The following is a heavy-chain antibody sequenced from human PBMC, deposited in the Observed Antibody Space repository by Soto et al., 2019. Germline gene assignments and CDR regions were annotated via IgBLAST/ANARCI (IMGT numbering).Heavy chain of an antibody. CDR3: ARRCGGSCYYAFDI. CDR1: GGSISSYY. D-gene: IGHD2-15*01. Sequence: QVQLQESGPGLVKPSETLSLTCTVSGGSISSYYWSWIRQPPGKGLEWIGYIFYSESPNYNPSLKSRVTISVDTSKNQFSLRMSSVTAADTAVYYCARRCGGSCYYAFDIWGQGTMVTVSS. J-gene: IGHJ3*02. CDR2: IFYSESP. V-gene: IGHV4-59*08.